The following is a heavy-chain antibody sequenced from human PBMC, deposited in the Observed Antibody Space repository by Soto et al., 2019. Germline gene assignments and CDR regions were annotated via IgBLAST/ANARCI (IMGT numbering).Heavy chain of an antibody. CDR2: IYWDDDK. Sequence: QITLNESGPTVVRPTETLTLTCRFSGFSLTTSGVGVGWIRQSPGKAPEWLALIYWDDDKRYSASMKSRLTIPKDPSKNQVVLTVSDLDPTDTATYYCAHRVLRTVFGLVTTTAIYFDFWGQGTPVAVYS. V-gene: IGHV2-5*02. D-gene: IGHD3-3*01. CDR1: GFSLTTSGVG. CDR3: AHRVLRTVFGLVTTTAIYFDF. J-gene: IGHJ4*02.